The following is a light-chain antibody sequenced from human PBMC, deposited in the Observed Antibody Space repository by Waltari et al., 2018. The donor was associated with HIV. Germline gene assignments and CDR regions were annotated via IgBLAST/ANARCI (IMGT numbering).Light chain of an antibody. J-gene: IGLJ1*01. CDR2: SNN. CDR3: AAWDDSLTGGA. Sequence: QSVLAQPPSASGPPGHRVTISCSGSTSAIGGNTVNSYHQLPGTAPKLLIYSNNERPSGVPDRLSGSTSGTSASLVISGLQSEDEADYYCAAWDDSLTGGAFGTGTKVTVL. CDR1: TSAIGGNT. V-gene: IGLV1-44*01.